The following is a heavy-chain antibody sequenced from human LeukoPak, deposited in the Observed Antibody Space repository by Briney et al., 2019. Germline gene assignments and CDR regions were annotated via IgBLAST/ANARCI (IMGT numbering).Heavy chain of an antibody. J-gene: IGHJ4*02. Sequence: GGSLRLSCAASGFTFSSYAMSWVRQAPGKGLEWVSSISSSSSYIYYADSVKGRFTISRDNAKNSLYLQMNSLRAEDTAVYYCARETLDYGDYKGFDYWGQGTLVTVSS. CDR1: GFTFSSYA. V-gene: IGHV3-21*01. CDR3: ARETLDYGDYKGFDY. CDR2: ISSSSSYI. D-gene: IGHD4-17*01.